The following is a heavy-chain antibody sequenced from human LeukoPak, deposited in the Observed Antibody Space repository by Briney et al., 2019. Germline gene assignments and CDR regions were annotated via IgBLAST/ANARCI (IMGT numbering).Heavy chain of an antibody. CDR2: ISGSGGST. Sequence: GSLRLSCAASGFTFSSYAMSWVRQAPGKGLEWVSAISGSGGSTYYADSVKGRFTISRDNSKSTLYLQMNSLRAEDTAVYYCANHLGDYGTYYFDYWGQGTLVTVSS. CDR3: ANHLGDYGTYYFDY. J-gene: IGHJ4*02. CDR1: GFTFSSYA. D-gene: IGHD4-17*01. V-gene: IGHV3-23*01.